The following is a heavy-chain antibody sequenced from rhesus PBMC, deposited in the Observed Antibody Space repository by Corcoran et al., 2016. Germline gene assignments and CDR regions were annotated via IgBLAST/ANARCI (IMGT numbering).Heavy chain of an antibody. D-gene: IGHD6-25*01. CDR1: GGSVSGYW. V-gene: IGHV4-160*01. J-gene: IGHJ5-2*02. CDR3: ARHERQLEHSLDV. Sequence: QVQLQQWGEGLVKPSETLSLTCAVYGGSVSGYWWGWIRQHPGKGLEWIGRILSGGSTNYNPSLKIRVTISIDTSKNQFSLKLSSVTAADTAVYYCARHERQLEHSLDVWGRGVLVTVSS. CDR2: ILSGGST.